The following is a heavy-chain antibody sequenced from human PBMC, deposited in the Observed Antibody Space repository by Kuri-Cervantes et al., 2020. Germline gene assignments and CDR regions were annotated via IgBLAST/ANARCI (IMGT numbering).Heavy chain of an antibody. J-gene: IGHJ4*02. Sequence: GSLRLSCSISSGSISTYYWSWIRQPPGKGLEWIGDIVNTGSTNYRPSLKSRVIMSVDTSKNQFSLRLRSVTAADTAVYYCARANYIWGSYVDWGQGTLVTVSS. D-gene: IGHD3-16*01. CDR3: ARANYIWGSYVD. CDR2: IVNTGST. V-gene: IGHV4-59*01. CDR1: SGSISTYY.